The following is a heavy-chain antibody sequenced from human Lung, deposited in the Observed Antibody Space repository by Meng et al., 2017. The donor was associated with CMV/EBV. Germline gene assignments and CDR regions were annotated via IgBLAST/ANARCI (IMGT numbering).Heavy chain of an antibody. J-gene: IGHJ4*02. V-gene: IGHV4-30-4*01. CDR1: GGSITGGDYY. CDR2: VYYTGGT. D-gene: IGHD5-18*01. CDR3: ARGSNTAMAYFDS. Sequence: QLHLQESRPGLVKASQTLSLPCPVSGGSITGGDYYWSWIRQPPGKGLEWIGCVYYTGGTYDNPSLKSRLSMSVDTSNNQFFLNLTSVTAADTAFYFCARGSNTAMAYFDSWGLGTLVTVSS.